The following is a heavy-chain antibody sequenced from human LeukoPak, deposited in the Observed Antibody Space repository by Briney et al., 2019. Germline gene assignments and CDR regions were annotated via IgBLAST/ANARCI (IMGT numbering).Heavy chain of an antibody. CDR3: ARVMFAMYYYDSSGYYFDY. Sequence: SEALSLTCTVSGGSISSYYWSWIRQPPGKGLEWIGYIYYSGSTNYNPSLKSRVTISVDTSKNQFSLKLSSVTAADTAVYYCARVMFAMYYYDSSGYYFDYWGQGTLVTVSS. CDR2: IYYSGST. D-gene: IGHD3-22*01. V-gene: IGHV4-59*01. CDR1: GGSISSYY. J-gene: IGHJ4*02.